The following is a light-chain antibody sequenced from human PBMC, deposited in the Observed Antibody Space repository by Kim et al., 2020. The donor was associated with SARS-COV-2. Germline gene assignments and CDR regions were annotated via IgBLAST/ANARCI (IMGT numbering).Light chain of an antibody. J-gene: IGLJ2*01. Sequence: NFMLTQPNSVSESPGKTVTISCTRSSGSIDDNYVQWYQQRPGGVPTAVIYEDDQRPSGVSDRFSGSIDNSSNSASLTISGLRTEDEADYYCQSYNRDNVLFGGGTKVTVL. CDR2: EDD. CDR1: SGSIDDNY. V-gene: IGLV6-57*04. CDR3: QSYNRDNVL.